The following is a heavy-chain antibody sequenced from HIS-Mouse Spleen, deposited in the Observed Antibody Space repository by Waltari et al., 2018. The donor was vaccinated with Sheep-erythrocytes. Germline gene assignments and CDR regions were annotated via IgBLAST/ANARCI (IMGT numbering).Heavy chain of an antibody. Sequence: EVQLVESGGGLIQPGGSLRLSCAASGFTVSSNYMSWVRQAPGKGLEWVSVIYSGGRTYDAYSVKGRFTISRDNSKNTLDLQMNSLRAEDTAVYYCARGHPDYGDYDAFDIWGQGTMVTVSS. V-gene: IGHV3-53*01. CDR2: IYSGGRT. J-gene: IGHJ3*02. CDR1: GFTVSSNY. D-gene: IGHD4-17*01. CDR3: ARGHPDYGDYDAFDI.